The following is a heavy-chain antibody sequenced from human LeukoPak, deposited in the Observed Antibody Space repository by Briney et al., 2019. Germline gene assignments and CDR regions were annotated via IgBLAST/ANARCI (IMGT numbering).Heavy chain of an antibody. Sequence: PGGSLRLSCAASGFTFSSMNWVRQAPGKGLEWVSSISSSSSYIYYADSLKGRFTISRDNAKNSLYLQMNSLRDDDTSVYFCARDASALYWGRGTLVTVSS. CDR3: ARDASALY. V-gene: IGHV3-21*01. J-gene: IGHJ4*02. CDR1: GFTFSS. CDR2: ISSSSSYI. D-gene: IGHD6-19*01.